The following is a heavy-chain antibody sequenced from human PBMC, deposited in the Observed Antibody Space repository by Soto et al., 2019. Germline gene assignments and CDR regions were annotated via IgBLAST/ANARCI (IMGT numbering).Heavy chain of an antibody. Sequence: QVQLVQSGAEVKKPGASVKVSCKASGYTFTSYDINWVRQATGQGLEWMGWMNPNSGNTGYAQKFQDRVTMTRNTSISTAYMELSSLRSEDTAVYYCARETRRITMVRGAYGMDVWGQGTTVTVSS. CDR3: ARETRRITMVRGAYGMDV. CDR1: GYTFTSYD. V-gene: IGHV1-8*01. D-gene: IGHD3-10*01. J-gene: IGHJ6*02. CDR2: MNPNSGNT.